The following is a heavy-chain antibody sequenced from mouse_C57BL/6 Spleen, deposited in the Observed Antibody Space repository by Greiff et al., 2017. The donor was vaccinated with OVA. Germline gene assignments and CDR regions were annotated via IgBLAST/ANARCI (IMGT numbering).Heavy chain of an antibody. D-gene: IGHD2-4*01. V-gene: IGHV1-39*01. CDR1: GYSFTDYN. CDR2: INPNYGTT. J-gene: IGHJ3*01. CDR3: ARGRYDYDAGFAY. Sequence: EVKLVESGPELVKPGASVKISCKASGYSFTDYNMNWVKQSNGKSLEWIGVINPNYGTTSYNQKFKGKATLTVDKSSSTAYMRLISLTSEDSAVYYCARGRYDYDAGFAYWGQGTLVTVSA.